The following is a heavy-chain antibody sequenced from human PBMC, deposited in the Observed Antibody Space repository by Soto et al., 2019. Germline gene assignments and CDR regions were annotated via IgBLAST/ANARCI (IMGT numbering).Heavy chain of an antibody. J-gene: IGHJ4*02. CDR1: GFTFRTYA. Sequence: QVQVVESGGGVVQPGRSLRLSCAASGFTFRTYAMHWVRQAPGKGLEWVAVISHDGSNTDYGDSVKGRFTISRDNSKSTLSLQMNSLRPEETGVYYCAKDAGSTQYFFASWGQGTLVSVSS. V-gene: IGHV3-30*18. CDR3: AKDAGSTQYFFAS. CDR2: ISHDGSNT.